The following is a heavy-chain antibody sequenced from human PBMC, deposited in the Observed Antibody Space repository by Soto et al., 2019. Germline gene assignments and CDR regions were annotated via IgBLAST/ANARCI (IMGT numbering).Heavy chain of an antibody. CDR2: IYHSGST. CDR1: GGSISSGGYS. J-gene: IGHJ6*02. V-gene: IGHV4-30-2*01. Sequence: SETLSLTCAVPGGSISSGGYSWSWIRQPPGKGLGWIGYIYHSGSTYYNPSLKSRVTISVERSKNQFSLKLSSVTAADTAVYYCARFRGPYYYGMDVWGQGTTVTVSS. CDR3: ARFRGPYYYGMDV.